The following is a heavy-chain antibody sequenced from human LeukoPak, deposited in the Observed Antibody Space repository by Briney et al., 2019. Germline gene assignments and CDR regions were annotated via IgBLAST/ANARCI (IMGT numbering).Heavy chain of an antibody. Sequence: SVKVSCKASGGTFSSYAISWVRQAPGQGLEWMGGIIPIFGTANYAQKFQGRATITADKSTSTAYMELSSLRSEDTAVYYCARTAEMATITGYFDYWGQGTLVTVSS. CDR2: IIPIFGTA. J-gene: IGHJ4*02. V-gene: IGHV1-69*06. CDR3: ARTAEMATITGYFDY. CDR1: GGTFSSYA. D-gene: IGHD5-24*01.